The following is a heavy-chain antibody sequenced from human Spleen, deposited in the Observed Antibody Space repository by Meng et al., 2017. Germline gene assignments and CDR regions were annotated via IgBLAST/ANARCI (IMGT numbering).Heavy chain of an antibody. D-gene: IGHD6-19*01. CDR1: GFTFSSYE. Sequence: GESLKISCAASGFTFSSYEMNWVRQAPGKGLEWVSYISSSGNTIYYADSVKGRFTISRENAKNSLYLQMSSLRAEDTAVYYCARGGLSAVAGTKDYWGQGTLVTVSS. CDR2: ISSSGNTI. V-gene: IGHV3-48*03. CDR3: ARGGLSAVAGTKDY. J-gene: IGHJ4*02.